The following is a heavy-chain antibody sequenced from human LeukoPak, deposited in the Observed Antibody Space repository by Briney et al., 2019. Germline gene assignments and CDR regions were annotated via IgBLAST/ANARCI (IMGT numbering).Heavy chain of an antibody. CDR2: IKSDGSQT. D-gene: IGHD3-10*01. CDR1: GCTYRGDG. CDR3: ARPSGEFRPSDI. J-gene: IGHJ3*02. V-gene: IGHV3-74*01. Sequence: GGSLRGSGAASGCTYRGDGRPWVRQAPGKGLAWVSVIKSDGSQTGYAAPVEGGFTISSDNAKNTVYLQMHSLRGEDTAMYFCARPSGEFRPSDIWGLGTMVTVSS.